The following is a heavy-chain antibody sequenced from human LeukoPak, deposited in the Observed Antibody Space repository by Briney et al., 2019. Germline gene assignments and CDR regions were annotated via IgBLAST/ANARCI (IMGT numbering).Heavy chain of an antibody. V-gene: IGHV1-18*04. CDR2: ISAYNGNT. CDR3: ARDRGSGSYYSPDHYYYGMDV. CDR1: GYTFTSYG. D-gene: IGHD3-10*01. J-gene: IGHJ6*04. Sequence: ASVKVSCKASGYTFTSYGISWVRQAPGQGLEWMGWISAYNGNTNYAQKLQGRVTMTTDTSTSTAYMELRSLRSDDTAVYYCARDRGSGSYYSPDHYYYGMDVWGKGTTVTVSS.